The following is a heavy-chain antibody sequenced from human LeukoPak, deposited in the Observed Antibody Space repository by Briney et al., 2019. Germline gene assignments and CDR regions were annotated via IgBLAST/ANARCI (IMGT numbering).Heavy chain of an antibody. CDR1: GVSISSYY. J-gene: IGHJ3*02. CDR2: IYYIGST. V-gene: IGHV4-59*01. D-gene: IGHD6-19*01. Sequence: SETLSLTCTVSGVSISSYYWSWIRQPPGKGLEWIGYIYYIGSTNYNPSLKSGVTISVDTSKNQLSLELSSVTAADTAVYYCASWDSSGWYGDAFDIWGEGTKFALS. CDR3: ASWDSSGWYGDAFDI.